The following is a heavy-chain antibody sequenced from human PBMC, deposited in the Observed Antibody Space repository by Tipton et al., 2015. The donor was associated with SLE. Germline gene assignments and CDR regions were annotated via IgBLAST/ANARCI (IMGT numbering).Heavy chain of an antibody. D-gene: IGHD5-18*01. V-gene: IGHV3-30*04. Sequence: RSLRLSCAASGFTFSSYAMHWVRQAPGKGLEWVAVISYDGSNKYYADSVKGRFTISRDNSKNTLYLQMNSLRAEDTAVYYCAKADWIQLWFFDYWGQGTLVTVSS. CDR1: GFTFSSYA. CDR3: AKADWIQLWFFDY. CDR2: ISYDGSNK. J-gene: IGHJ4*02.